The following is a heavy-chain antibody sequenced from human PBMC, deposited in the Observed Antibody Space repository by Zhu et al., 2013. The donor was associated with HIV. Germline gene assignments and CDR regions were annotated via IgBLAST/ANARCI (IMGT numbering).Heavy chain of an antibody. CDR1: GGTFSSYA. D-gene: IGHD3-10*01. V-gene: IGHV1-69*01. CDR3: ARVPLYYGSGSYYNVIPXRYYYYGMDV. CDR2: IIPIFGTA. J-gene: IGHJ6*02. Sequence: QVQLVQSGAEVKKPGSSVKVSCKASGGTFSSYAISWVRQAPGQGLEWMGGIIPIFGTANYAQKFQGRVTITADESTSTAYMELSSLRSEDTAVYYCARVPLYYGSGSYYNVIPXRYYYYGMDVWGQGTTVTVSS.